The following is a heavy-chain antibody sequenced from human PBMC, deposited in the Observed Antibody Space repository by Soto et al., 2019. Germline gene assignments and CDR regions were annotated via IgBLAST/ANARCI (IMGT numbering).Heavy chain of an antibody. CDR1: GYTFTSYG. CDR3: ARSDTTSSMNYYYGMDV. Sequence: ASVKVSCKASGYTFTSYGISWVRQAPGQGLEWMGWISAYNGNTNYAQKLQGRVTMTTDTSTSTAYMELRSLRSDDTAVYYCARSDTTSSMNYYYGMDVWGQGTTVTVSS. CDR2: ISAYNGNT. V-gene: IGHV1-18*01. D-gene: IGHD1-26*01. J-gene: IGHJ6*02.